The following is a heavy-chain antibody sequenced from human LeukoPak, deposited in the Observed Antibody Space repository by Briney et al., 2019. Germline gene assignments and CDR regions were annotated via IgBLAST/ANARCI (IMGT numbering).Heavy chain of an antibody. CDR2: INHSGSA. CDR3: ARGFRRFDP. D-gene: IGHD3-10*01. CDR1: GGSFSGYY. J-gene: IGHJ5*02. V-gene: IGHV4-34*01. Sequence: SETLSLTCAVYGGSFSGYYWSWIRQPPGKGLEWIGEINHSGSANYNPSLKSRVTISVDTSKNQFSLKLSSVTAVDTAVYYCARGFRRFDPWGQGTLVTVSS.